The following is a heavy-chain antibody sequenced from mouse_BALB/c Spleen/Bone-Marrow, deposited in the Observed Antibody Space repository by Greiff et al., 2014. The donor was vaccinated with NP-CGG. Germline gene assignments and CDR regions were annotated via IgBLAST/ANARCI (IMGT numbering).Heavy chain of an antibody. CDR3: ASLTGTFDY. Sequence: EVQLQQSGTDLVKPGASVKLSCTASGFSIKDTYMHWVRQRPEQGLDWIGRIDPASGNIQYDPKFQGRAAITADTSSNTAYLQLSSLTSEDTAVYYCASLTGTFDYWGQGTPLTVSS. D-gene: IGHD4-1*01. CDR1: GFSIKDTY. CDR2: IDPASGNI. V-gene: IGHV14-3*02. J-gene: IGHJ2*01.